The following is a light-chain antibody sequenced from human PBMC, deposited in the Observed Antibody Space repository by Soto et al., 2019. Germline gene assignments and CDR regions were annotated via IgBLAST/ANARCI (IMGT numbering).Light chain of an antibody. CDR1: QSVSIY. Sequence: EIVLTQSPATLSLSPGERATLSCRASQSVSIYLAWYQQKPGQAPRLLISDASNRATGIPARFSGSGSGTDFTLTISSLEPEDFAVYYCQQRYKWPPITFGQGTRLEIK. CDR2: DAS. J-gene: IGKJ5*01. V-gene: IGKV3-11*01. CDR3: QQRYKWPPIT.